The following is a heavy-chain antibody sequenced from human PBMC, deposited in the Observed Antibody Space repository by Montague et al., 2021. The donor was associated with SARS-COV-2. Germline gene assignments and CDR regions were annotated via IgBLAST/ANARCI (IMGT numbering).Heavy chain of an antibody. CDR1: GGSFSGYY. J-gene: IGHJ6*02. CDR3: ARIRCITIFGVVITPYYYGMDV. Sequence: SETLSLTCAVYGGSFSGYYWSWIRQPPGKGLEWIGEINHSGSTNYNPSLKSRVTISVDTSKNQFSLKLSSVTAADTAVYYCARIRCITIFGVVITPYYYGMDVWGQGTTVTASS. CDR2: INHSGST. D-gene: IGHD3-3*01. V-gene: IGHV4-34*01.